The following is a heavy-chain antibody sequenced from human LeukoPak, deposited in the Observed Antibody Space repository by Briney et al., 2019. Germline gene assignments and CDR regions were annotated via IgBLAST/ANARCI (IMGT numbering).Heavy chain of an antibody. Sequence: GGSLRLSCTASGFTFSDHIISWVRQAPGKGLEWVSSISSTAATTYYADSVRGRFTISRDNAMNTLYLQLSSLRVEDTAVYYCARRTLFGVIKPPDYWGQGTPVTVSS. CDR1: GFTFSDHI. CDR3: ARRTLFGVIKPPDY. J-gene: IGHJ4*02. V-gene: IGHV3-23*01. D-gene: IGHD3-3*01. CDR2: ISSTAATT.